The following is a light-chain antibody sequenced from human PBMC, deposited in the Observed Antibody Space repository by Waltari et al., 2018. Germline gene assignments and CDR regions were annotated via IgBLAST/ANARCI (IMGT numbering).Light chain of an antibody. CDR3: QSYLRLPAM. CDR2: DTY. Sequence: EIVLTQSPGTLSLSPGERATLSCRASQSISKDLVWYQQRLGQAPRLLIHDTYIRATGIPDRFSGSGSGTDFSLTISRLEPEDFAVYYCQSYLRLPAMFGQGTKVEIK. CDR1: QSISKD. J-gene: IGKJ1*01. V-gene: IGKV3-20*01.